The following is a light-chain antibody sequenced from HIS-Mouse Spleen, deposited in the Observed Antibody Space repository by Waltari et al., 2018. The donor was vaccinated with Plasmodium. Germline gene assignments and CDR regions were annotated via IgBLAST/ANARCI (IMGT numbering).Light chain of an antibody. CDR1: VLAKKY. Sequence: SYELTQPSSVSVSPGQTARITCSGDVLAKKYARWFQQKPGQAPVLVIYKDSERTSGIPDRFSGSSSGTTVTLTISGAQVEDEADYYCYSAADNNRVFGGGTKLTVL. V-gene: IGLV3-27*01. CDR2: KDS. J-gene: IGLJ3*02. CDR3: YSAADNNRV.